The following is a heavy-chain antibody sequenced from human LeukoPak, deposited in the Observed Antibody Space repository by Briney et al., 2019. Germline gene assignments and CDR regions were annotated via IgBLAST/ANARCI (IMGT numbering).Heavy chain of an antibody. D-gene: IGHD5-18*01. V-gene: IGHV4-59*08. CDR1: GGSISSYY. J-gene: IGHJ3*02. CDR2: IYYNGNT. CDR3: ARQPSATAAFDI. Sequence: SETLSLTCAVSGGSISSYYWSWIRQPPGKGLEWIAYIYYNGNTNYNPSFKSRVTIPVDTSKNQFSLKLSSVAAADTAIYYCARQPSATAAFDIWGQGTMVTVSS.